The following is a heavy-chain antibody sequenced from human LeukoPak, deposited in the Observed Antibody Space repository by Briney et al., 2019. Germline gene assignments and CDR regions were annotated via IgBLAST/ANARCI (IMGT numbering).Heavy chain of an antibody. CDR3: ARERGYCSSTSRYTDLTSGGMEV. V-gene: IGHV3-21*01. D-gene: IGHD2-2*02. Sequence: GGSLTLSCAASGFTFSSYSMNWVRQAPGKGLEWVSSISSSSSYIYYADSVKGRFTISRDNAKNSLYLQMNSLRAEDTAVYYCARERGYCSSTSRYTDLTSGGMEVWGQGTTVTVSS. CDR1: GFTFSSYS. J-gene: IGHJ6*02. CDR2: ISSSSSYI.